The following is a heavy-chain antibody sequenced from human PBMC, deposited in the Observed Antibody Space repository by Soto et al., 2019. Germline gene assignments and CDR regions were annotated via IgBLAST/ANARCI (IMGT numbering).Heavy chain of an antibody. CDR2: IYPGESDT. Sequence: EVQLVQSGAEVKKPGESLKISCKGSGYSFTSYWIGWVRQMPGKGLVWMGIIYPGESDTRYSPSFQGQVTIAADKSISTAYLEWSSLKASDTAMYYCAGQYCSGGSCYGSLDVWGEGTTVTVSS. CDR3: AGQYCSGGSCYGSLDV. D-gene: IGHD2-15*01. CDR1: GYSFTSYW. V-gene: IGHV5-51*01. J-gene: IGHJ6*04.